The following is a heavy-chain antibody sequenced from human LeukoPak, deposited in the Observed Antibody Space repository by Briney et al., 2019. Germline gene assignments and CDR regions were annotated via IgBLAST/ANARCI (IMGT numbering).Heavy chain of an antibody. J-gene: IGHJ4*02. V-gene: IGHV4-39*01. CDR1: GGSISSSSYY. Sequence: SETLSLTCTVSGGSISSSSYYWGWIRQPPGKGLEWIGSIYYSGSTYYNPSLKSRVTISVDTSKNQFSLKLSSVTAADTAVYYCARVSEGDYVDYWGQGTLVTVSS. CDR2: IYYSGST. CDR3: ARVSEGDYVDY.